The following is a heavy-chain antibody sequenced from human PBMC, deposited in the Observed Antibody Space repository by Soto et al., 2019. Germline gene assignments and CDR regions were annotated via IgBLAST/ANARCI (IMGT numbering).Heavy chain of an antibody. J-gene: IGHJ3*01. CDR1: GFTFSSHH. Sequence: EVQLVESGGGLVKPGGSLRLSCVVSGFTFSSHHMQWARQAPGKGLEWVSYIRDNSATRYYADSVRGRFTISRDNAQNSVFLQMNSLRDEDTAVYYCGRDYRFDIDLWGQGTMVTVSS. CDR3: GRDYRFDIDL. D-gene: IGHD3-22*01. CDR2: IRDNSATR. V-gene: IGHV3-48*02.